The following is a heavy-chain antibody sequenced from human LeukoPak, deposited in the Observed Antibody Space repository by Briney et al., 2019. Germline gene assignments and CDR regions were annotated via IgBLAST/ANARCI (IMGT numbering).Heavy chain of an antibody. Sequence: SETLSLTCTVSDGSISNYYWSWIRQPPGKGLEWVGYVYYSGSTKYNPSLKSRVTISVDTSENQFSLKLTSLTAADTAVYYCARDLGYSGNYGAFDIWGQGTRVTVSS. CDR3: ARDLGYSGNYGAFDI. J-gene: IGHJ3*02. V-gene: IGHV4-59*12. CDR1: DGSISNYY. CDR2: VYYSGST. D-gene: IGHD1-26*01.